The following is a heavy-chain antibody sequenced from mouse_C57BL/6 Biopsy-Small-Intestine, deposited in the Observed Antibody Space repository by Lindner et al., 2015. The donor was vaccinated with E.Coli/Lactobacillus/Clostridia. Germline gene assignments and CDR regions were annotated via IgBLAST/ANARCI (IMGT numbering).Heavy chain of an antibody. D-gene: IGHD3-2*02. CDR1: GYAFSSSW. CDR3: ARSDSSGFHY. CDR2: IYPGDGDS. J-gene: IGHJ2*01. Sequence: VQLQESGPELVKPGASVKISCKASGYAFSSSWMNWVKQRPGKGLEWIGRIYPGDGDSNYDGKFKGKATLTADKSSSTAYMQLSSLTSEDSAVYFCARSDSSGFHYWGQGTTLTVSS. V-gene: IGHV1-82*01.